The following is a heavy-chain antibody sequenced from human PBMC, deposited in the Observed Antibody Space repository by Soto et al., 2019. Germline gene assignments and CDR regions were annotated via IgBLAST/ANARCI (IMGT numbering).Heavy chain of an antibody. J-gene: IGHJ4*02. CDR2: IKGEADGGTT. D-gene: IGHD3-22*01. CDR3: TTGLSNGYYNFDY. CDR1: GFTFSNAR. Sequence: PGGSLRLFCAASGFTFSNARMSWVRQAPGKGLEWVGRIKGEADGGTTDYAAPVKGRITISRDHSKDTLYLQMNSLKTEDTAVYYCTTGLSNGYYNFDYWGQGT. V-gene: IGHV3-15*01.